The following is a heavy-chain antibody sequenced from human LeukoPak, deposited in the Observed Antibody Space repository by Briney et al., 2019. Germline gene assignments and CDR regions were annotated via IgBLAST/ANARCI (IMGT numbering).Heavy chain of an antibody. V-gene: IGHV3-7*01. J-gene: IGHJ4*02. Sequence: GGSLRLSCAASGFSFSSSWMTWVRQAPGKGLEWVAHIKGDGSTNKYVDSVKGRFTISRDNAKNSLYLQMNSLRAEDTAVYYCARMWGSSWSYFDYWGQGTLVTVSS. CDR1: GFSFSSSW. D-gene: IGHD6-13*01. CDR2: IKGDGSTN. CDR3: ARMWGSSWSYFDY.